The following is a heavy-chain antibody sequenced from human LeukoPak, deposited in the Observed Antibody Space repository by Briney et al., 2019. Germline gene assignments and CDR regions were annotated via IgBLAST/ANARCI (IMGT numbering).Heavy chain of an antibody. V-gene: IGHV1-69*06. Sequence: GASVQVSCKASGYTFTSYGISWVRQAPGQGLEWMGGIIPIFGTANYAQKFQGRVTITADKSTSTAYMELSSLRSEDTAVYYCARGEVATVTPQYWGQGTLVTVSS. D-gene: IGHD5-12*01. CDR2: IIPIFGTA. J-gene: IGHJ4*02. CDR3: ARGEVATVTPQY. CDR1: GYTFTSYG.